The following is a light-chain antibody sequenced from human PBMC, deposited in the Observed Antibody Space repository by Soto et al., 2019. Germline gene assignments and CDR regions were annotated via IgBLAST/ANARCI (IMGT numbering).Light chain of an antibody. CDR1: RSVDTD. V-gene: IGKV3-15*01. CDR3: HQYYNRPPWT. CDR2: ATS. J-gene: IGKJ1*01. Sequence: EILVTRSPATLSVSPGDSATLSCRASRSVDTDLAWYQQKPGQAPRLLVFATSARATGVPDRFRGSRSGTDFTLTISSLKPEDYATYYCHQYYNRPPWTFGQGTKVDIK.